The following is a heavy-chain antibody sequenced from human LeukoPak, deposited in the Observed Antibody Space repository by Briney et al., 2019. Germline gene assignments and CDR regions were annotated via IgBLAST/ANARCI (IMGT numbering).Heavy chain of an antibody. V-gene: IGHV4-39*01. CDR2: IYYSGST. J-gene: IGHJ4*02. Sequence: SETLSLTCTDSGGSISSYYWGWIRQPPGKGLEWIGSIYYSGSTYYNPSLKSRVTISVDTSKNQFSLKLSSVTAADTAVYYCARSLNSGAHYVAVCWGQGTLVTVSS. CDR1: GGSISSYY. CDR3: ARSLNSGAHYVAVC. D-gene: IGHD3-22*01.